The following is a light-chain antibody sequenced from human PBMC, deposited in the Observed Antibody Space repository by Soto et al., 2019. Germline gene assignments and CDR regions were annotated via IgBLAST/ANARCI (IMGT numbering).Light chain of an antibody. J-gene: IGLJ7*01. CDR2: EVS. Sequence: QSALTQPPSASGSPGQSVTISCTGTSSDVGGYNYVSWYQQHPGKAPKLMIYEVSKRPSGVPDRFSGSKSGNKASLTVSGLQAEDEADYYCSSYAGSYAVFGGGTQLTVL. CDR3: SSYAGSYAV. V-gene: IGLV2-8*01. CDR1: SSDVGGYNY.